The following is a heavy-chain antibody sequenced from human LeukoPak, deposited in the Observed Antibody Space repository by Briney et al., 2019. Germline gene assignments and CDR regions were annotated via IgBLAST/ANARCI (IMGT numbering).Heavy chain of an antibody. CDR1: GFSFDSYA. V-gene: IGHV3-49*04. J-gene: IGHJ4*02. CDR3: TRDQTPYY. CDR2: IASETYGGTA. Sequence: GGSLRLSCAASGFSFDSYAMTWVRRAPGKGLEWVGFIASETYGGTAEYAASVKGRFTISRDDSKSIAYLQMNSLKTEDTAVYYCTRDQTPYYWGQGTLVTVSS.